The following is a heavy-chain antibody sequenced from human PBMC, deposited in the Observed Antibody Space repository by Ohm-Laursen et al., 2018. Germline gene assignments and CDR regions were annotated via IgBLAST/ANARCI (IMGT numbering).Heavy chain of an antibody. V-gene: IGHV3-23*01. CDR3: AKGRMRTGYDY. Sequence: SLRLSCAAPGFTFSSYTLTWVRQAPGKGLEWVSSISDSGGNIYFADSVKGRFTISRDNSKNTLYLQMNSLRAEDTAIYYCAKGRMRTGYDYWGQGTLVTVSS. CDR2: ISDSGGNI. CDR1: GFTFSSYT. D-gene: IGHD1-14*01. J-gene: IGHJ4*02.